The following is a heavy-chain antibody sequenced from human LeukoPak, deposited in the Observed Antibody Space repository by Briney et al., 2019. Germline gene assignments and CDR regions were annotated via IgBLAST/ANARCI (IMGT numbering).Heavy chain of an antibody. CDR1: GFAFSDFG. CDR3: VKDRREGYNGPDH. CDR2: ISNDESQK. Sequence: GGSLRLSCVGSGFAFSDFGLHWVRQAPGKGLEWVTLISNDESQKYYVGSVKGRFTISRDNSKNTLYLHMNSLRGEDTAVYYCVKDRREGYNGPDHWGQGTLVTVSS. V-gene: IGHV3-30*18. J-gene: IGHJ4*02. D-gene: IGHD5-24*01.